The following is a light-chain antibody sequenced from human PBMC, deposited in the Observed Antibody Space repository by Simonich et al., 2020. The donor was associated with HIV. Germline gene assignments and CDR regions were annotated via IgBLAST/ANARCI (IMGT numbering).Light chain of an antibody. Sequence: DIVMTQSPDSLAVSLGERATINCKSSQSVLYSSNNKNYLAWYQQKPGQPPKLLIYWASTRESGVPDRFSSSGSGTDFTLTSSSLQAEDVAVYYCQQYDSTPPTFGQGTKVQIK. CDR1: QSVLYSSNNKNY. V-gene: IGKV4-1*01. CDR3: QQYDSTPPT. CDR2: WAS. J-gene: IGKJ1*01.